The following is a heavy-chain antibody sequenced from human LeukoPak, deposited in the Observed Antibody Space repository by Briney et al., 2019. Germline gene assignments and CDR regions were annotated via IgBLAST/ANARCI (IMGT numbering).Heavy chain of an antibody. CDR2: INYGGAT. CDR3: ARTLHSSWDWFDP. D-gene: IGHD6-13*01. J-gene: IGHJ5*02. V-gene: IGHV4-39*01. CDR1: GGSIYNSIYY. Sequence: KTSETLSLTCTVSGGSIYNSIYYWGWIRRPPGKGLEWIGSINYGGATYYNPSLKSRAVISVDTSRNQFSLRLSSVTAADTAVYYCARTLHSSWDWFDPWGQGTLVTVSS.